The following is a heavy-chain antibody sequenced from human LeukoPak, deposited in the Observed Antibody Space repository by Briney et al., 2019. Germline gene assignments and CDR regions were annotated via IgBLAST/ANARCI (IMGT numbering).Heavy chain of an antibody. J-gene: IGHJ4*02. Sequence: SETLSLTCTVSGGSFSSSSYYWGWIRQPPGKGLEWIGSIYYSGSTYYNPSLKSRVTISVDTSKNQFSPKLSSVTAADTAVYYCARETIGDYSFDYWGQGTLVTVSS. V-gene: IGHV4-39*07. CDR1: GGSFSSSSYY. D-gene: IGHD4-11*01. CDR3: ARETIGDYSFDY. CDR2: IYYSGST.